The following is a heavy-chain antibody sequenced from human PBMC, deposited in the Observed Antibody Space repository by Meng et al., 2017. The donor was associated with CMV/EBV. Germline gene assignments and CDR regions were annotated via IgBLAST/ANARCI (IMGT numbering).Heavy chain of an antibody. J-gene: IGHJ6*02. Sequence: SETLSLTCTVSGGSVSSGSFYWSWIRQPPGKGLEWIGYIYYSGSTNYNPSLKSRVTISVDTSKNQFSLKLSSVTAADTAVYYCARVEIFSRIGMDVWGQGTTVTVSS. D-gene: IGHD3-3*01. CDR2: IYYSGST. CDR3: ARVEIFSRIGMDV. V-gene: IGHV4-61*01. CDR1: GGSVSSGSFY.